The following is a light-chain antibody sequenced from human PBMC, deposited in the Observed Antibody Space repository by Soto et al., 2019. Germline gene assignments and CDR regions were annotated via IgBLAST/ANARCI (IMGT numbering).Light chain of an antibody. CDR3: QQYASSPLT. V-gene: IGKV3-20*01. Sequence: EIVLTQSPGTLSLSPGERATLSCRASQSVSSSYLAWYQQKPGQAPRLLIYGASSRATGIPDRFSGSGSVTDFTLTISRLEPEDFAVYYCQQYASSPLTFGGGTKVEIK. CDR1: QSVSSSY. CDR2: GAS. J-gene: IGKJ4*01.